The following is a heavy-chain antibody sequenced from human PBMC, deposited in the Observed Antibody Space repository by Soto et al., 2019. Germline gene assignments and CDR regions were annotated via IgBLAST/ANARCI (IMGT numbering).Heavy chain of an antibody. CDR1: GXTVSNAG. J-gene: IGHJ6*02. CDR3: TTVVFGYGMDI. Sequence: GCLRLACAASGXTVSNAGMSWVRQAPGKGLEWVGRIKSKTDGGTKDYAAPVKGRLTISRDDSKNTLYLQMNSLKTEDTAVYYCTTVVFGYGMDIWGQGTTCTVS. V-gene: IGHV3-15*01. CDR2: IKSKTDGGTK. D-gene: IGHD3-10*01.